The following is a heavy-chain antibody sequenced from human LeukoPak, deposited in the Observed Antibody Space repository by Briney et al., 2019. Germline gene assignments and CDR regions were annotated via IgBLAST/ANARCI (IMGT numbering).Heavy chain of an antibody. CDR3: ASFPSRYCRSSSCYSAY. CDR2: INHSGST. Sequence: SETLSLTCAVYGGSFSGYYWSWIRQPPGKGLEWIGEINHSGSTNYNPSLKSRVTISVDASKNQFSLKLGSVTAADTAVYYCASFPSRYCRSSSCYSAYWGQGTLVTVSS. CDR1: GGSFSGYY. J-gene: IGHJ4*02. V-gene: IGHV4-34*01. D-gene: IGHD2-2*02.